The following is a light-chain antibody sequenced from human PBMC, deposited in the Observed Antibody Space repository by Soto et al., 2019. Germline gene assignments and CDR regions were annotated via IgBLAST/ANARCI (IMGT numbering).Light chain of an antibody. J-gene: IGKJ5*01. V-gene: IGKV3-11*01. Sequence: EIILTQSPDTLSLSPGERATLSCRASQSVRGLLAWYQQKPGQAPRLLIYDAYNRATGIPPRFSGSGSGTDFTLTISSLEPEDSAVYYCQQRHMWPITFGQGTRLEIK. CDR1: QSVRGL. CDR3: QQRHMWPIT. CDR2: DAY.